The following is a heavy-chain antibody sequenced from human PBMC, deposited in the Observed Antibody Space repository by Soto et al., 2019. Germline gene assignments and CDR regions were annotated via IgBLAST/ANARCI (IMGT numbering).Heavy chain of an antibody. V-gene: IGHV3-23*01. Sequence: PGGSLRLSCAASGFTFSNYAMSWVRRAPGTGLEWVSTISGGGDGTYYSDSVKGRFNISRDNSKNTLYLQINSLRADDTAVFHCARGGYSRGWSFDYWGQGTLVTVSS. CDR2: ISGGGDGT. D-gene: IGHD6-19*01. CDR1: GFTFSNYA. J-gene: IGHJ4*02. CDR3: ARGGYSRGWSFDY.